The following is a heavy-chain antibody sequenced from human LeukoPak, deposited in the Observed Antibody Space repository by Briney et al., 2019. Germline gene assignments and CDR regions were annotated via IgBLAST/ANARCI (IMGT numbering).Heavy chain of an antibody. D-gene: IGHD3-9*01. CDR1: GGSISSGRYY. Sequence: SETLSLTCTVSGGSISSGRYYWSWIRQPAGKGLEWIGRIYTSGSTNYNPSLKSRVTISVDTSKNQFSLKLSSVTAADTAVYYCARGPYYDILTGYYPTPPWFDPWGQGTLVTVSS. CDR3: ARGPYYDILTGYYPTPPWFDP. J-gene: IGHJ5*02. V-gene: IGHV4-61*02. CDR2: IYTSGST.